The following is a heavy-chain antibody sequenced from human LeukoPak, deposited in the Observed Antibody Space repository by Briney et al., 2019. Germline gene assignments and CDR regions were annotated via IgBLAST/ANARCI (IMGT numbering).Heavy chain of an antibody. Sequence: PGRSLRLSCAASGFTFSSYAMHWVRQAPGKGLEWVAVISYDGSNKYYADSVKGRFTISRDNSKNTLYLQMNSLRAEDTAVYYCARDEDYYGSGSFNYWGQGTLVTVSS. D-gene: IGHD3-10*01. J-gene: IGHJ4*02. CDR2: ISYDGSNK. CDR3: ARDEDYYGSGSFNY. V-gene: IGHV3-30-3*01. CDR1: GFTFSSYA.